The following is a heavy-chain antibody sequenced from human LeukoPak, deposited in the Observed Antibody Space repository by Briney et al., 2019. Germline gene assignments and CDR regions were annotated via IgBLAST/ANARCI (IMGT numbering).Heavy chain of an antibody. J-gene: IGHJ4*02. V-gene: IGHV3-66*01. D-gene: IGHD2/OR15-2a*01. CDR2: IYSDGST. CDR3: TRDPPAVLLGTYG. Sequence: PGGSPRLSCTASGFSVTSNYMNWVRQAPGKGLEWVSLIYSDGSTYHADSVKGRFTISRDKSNNMVYLQMNNLRVEDTAMYYCTRDPPAVLLGTYGWGQGALVTVSS. CDR1: GFSVTSNY.